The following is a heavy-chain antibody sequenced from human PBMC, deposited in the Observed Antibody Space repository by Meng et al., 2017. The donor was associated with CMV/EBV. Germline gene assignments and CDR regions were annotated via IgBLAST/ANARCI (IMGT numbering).Heavy chain of an antibody. CDR1: TFTLSNHD. CDR3: TKDQGISGYSMDV. CDR2: INRGDSVI. V-gene: IGHV3-48*03. D-gene: IGHD3-3*01. J-gene: IGHJ6*02. Sequence: GESLKISCSSSTFTLSNHDMNWVRQAPGKVLEWLSHINRGDSVIAYADSVRGRFTISRDIAKNSLYLQMNSLRVEDTALYYCTKDQGISGYSMDVWGQGTTVTVSS.